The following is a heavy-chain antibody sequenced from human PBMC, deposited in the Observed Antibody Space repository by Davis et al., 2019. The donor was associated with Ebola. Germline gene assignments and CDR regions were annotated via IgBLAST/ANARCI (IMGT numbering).Heavy chain of an antibody. CDR3: ARTVAITLNGAIGQLDY. CDR1: GFSLTTSGMC. Sequence: SGPTLVKPTQTLTLTCTFSGFSLTTSGMCVSWIRQPPGKAPEWLARIDWDDDKHYNTSLKTRLAISKDTSKNQVVLRMTNMDPVDTAVYYCARTVAITLNGAIGQLDYWGQGTLVTVSS. CDR2: IDWDDDK. J-gene: IGHJ4*02. D-gene: IGHD1-20*01. V-gene: IGHV2-70*11.